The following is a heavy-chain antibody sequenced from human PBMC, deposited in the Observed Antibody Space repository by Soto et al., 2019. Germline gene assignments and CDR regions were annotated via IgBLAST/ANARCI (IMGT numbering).Heavy chain of an antibody. Sequence: QVQLQESGPGLVKPSETLSLTCTVSGGSISRYYWSWIRQPPGKGLEWIGYMYNTGSTVYNPPFNRRVTISVDTSKNQFSRKLNSVTAADTAVYYCARDLWGYCGTDCYPLDVWGQGTTVTVSS. D-gene: IGHD2-21*02. CDR2: MYNTGST. CDR3: ARDLWGYCGTDCYPLDV. CDR1: GGSISRYY. J-gene: IGHJ6*02. V-gene: IGHV4-59*01.